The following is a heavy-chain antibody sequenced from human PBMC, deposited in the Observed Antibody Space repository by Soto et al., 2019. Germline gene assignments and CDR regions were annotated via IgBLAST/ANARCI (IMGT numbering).Heavy chain of an antibody. Sequence: ASVKVSCKASGYTFTGYYMHWVRQAPGQGLEWMGWINPNSGGTNYAQKFQGWVTMTRDTSISTAYMELSRLRSDDTAVYYCARDRGSGWPPKVLQHWGQGTLVTVSS. D-gene: IGHD6-19*01. CDR3: ARDRGSGWPPKVLQH. J-gene: IGHJ1*01. CDR1: GYTFTGYY. V-gene: IGHV1-2*04. CDR2: INPNSGGT.